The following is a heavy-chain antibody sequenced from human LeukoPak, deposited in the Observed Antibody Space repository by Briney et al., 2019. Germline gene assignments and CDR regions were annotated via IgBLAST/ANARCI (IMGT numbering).Heavy chain of an antibody. CDR2: ISNNGGYT. Sequence: GGSLRLSCAVSGFTFSGFWMSWVRQAPGKGLEWVSAISNNGGYTYYADSVQGRFTISRDNSKSTLCLQMNSLRAEDTAVYYCARDRGVFSGSYPLYSFDYWGQGTLVTVSS. D-gene: IGHD1-26*01. CDR3: ARDRGVFSGSYPLYSFDY. J-gene: IGHJ4*02. V-gene: IGHV3-23*01. CDR1: GFTFSGFW.